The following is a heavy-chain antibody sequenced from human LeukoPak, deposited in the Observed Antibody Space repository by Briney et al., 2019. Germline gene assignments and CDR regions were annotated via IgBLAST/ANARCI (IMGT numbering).Heavy chain of an antibody. J-gene: IGHJ4*02. D-gene: IGHD5-24*01. V-gene: IGHV3-21*01. CDR1: GFTFSSYS. CDR2: ITRSNYI. Sequence: GGSLRLSCAASGFTFSSYSMNWVRQAPGKGLEWVSSITRSNYIYYADSVKGRFTISRDNAKNSLYLQMNSLRAEDTAVYYCASDGMATISVDYWGQGTLVTVSS. CDR3: ASDGMATISVDY.